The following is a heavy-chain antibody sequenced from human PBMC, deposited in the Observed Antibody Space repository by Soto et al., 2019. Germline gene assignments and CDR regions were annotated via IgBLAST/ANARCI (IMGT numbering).Heavy chain of an antibody. Sequence: EVQLVESGGGLIQPGGPLRLSCAASGFTVSYFYMNWVRQAPGKGLEWVSVIYGGDSTYYADSVKGRFTTSRDSSKNTVYLQMNSLRAEDTAVYYCARVDSVDYYYGMDVWGQGTTVTVSS. D-gene: IGHD2-15*01. CDR2: IYGGDST. J-gene: IGHJ6*02. V-gene: IGHV3-53*01. CDR1: GFTVSYFY. CDR3: ARVDSVDYYYGMDV.